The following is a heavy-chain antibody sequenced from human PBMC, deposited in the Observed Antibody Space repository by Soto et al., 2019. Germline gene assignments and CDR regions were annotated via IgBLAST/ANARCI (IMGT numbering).Heavy chain of an antibody. CDR1: GYTFTTYG. Sequence: QVQLVQSGAEVKKPGASVKVSCKASGYTFTTYGISWVRQAPGQGLEWRGWVSGYNGNTKYAQKFQGRVTMTTDTSTATAYLELRSLRSADTAVDYCAKGYNYGHGDYWGLGTLVTVSS. V-gene: IGHV1-18*01. D-gene: IGHD5-18*01. CDR2: VSGYNGNT. J-gene: IGHJ4*02. CDR3: AKGYNYGHGDY.